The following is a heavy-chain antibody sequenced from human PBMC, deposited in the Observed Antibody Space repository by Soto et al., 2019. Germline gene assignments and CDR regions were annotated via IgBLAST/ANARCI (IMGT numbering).Heavy chain of an antibody. D-gene: IGHD3-16*01. Sequence: QPCGSMRLSCAGSGFTFSDYAMSWVRQAPGKGLEWVSGISDSGGGTYYADSVKGRFTISRDNSKNTLYLQMDSLRAEDTAVNYCANHSYCDCWPGHYYYLDFWGQGTLVTVSS. CDR3: ANHSYCDCWPGHYYYLDF. CDR2: ISDSGGGT. V-gene: IGHV3-23*01. CDR1: GFTFSDYA. J-gene: IGHJ4*03.